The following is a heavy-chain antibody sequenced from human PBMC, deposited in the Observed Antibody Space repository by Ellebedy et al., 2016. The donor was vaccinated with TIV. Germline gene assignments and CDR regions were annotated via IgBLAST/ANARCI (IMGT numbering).Heavy chain of an antibody. D-gene: IGHD4-11*01. CDR1: GFTFSSYA. CDR2: ISGSRNT. Sequence: GESLKISCAASGFTFSSYAMSWVRQAPGKGLEWVSSISGSRNTFHADSVKGRFTISRDNSNNTLYLQLNSLRDEDMAGYYCAKGTIVGRIPSCFDSWGQGTLVTVSS. J-gene: IGHJ4*02. CDR3: AKGTIVGRIPSCFDS. V-gene: IGHV3-23*01.